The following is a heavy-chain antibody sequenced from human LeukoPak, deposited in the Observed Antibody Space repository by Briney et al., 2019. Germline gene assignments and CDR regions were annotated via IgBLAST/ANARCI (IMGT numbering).Heavy chain of an antibody. CDR2: IIPIFGTA. V-gene: IGHV1-69*06. Sequence: ASVKVSCKASGGTFSSYAISWVRQAPGQGLEWMGGIIPIFGTANYAQKFQGRVTITADKSTSTAYMELSSLRSEDTAVYYCAREGGTNCSSTSCYALNWFDPWGQGTLVTVSS. D-gene: IGHD2-2*01. J-gene: IGHJ5*02. CDR3: AREGGTNCSSTSCYALNWFDP. CDR1: GGTFSSYA.